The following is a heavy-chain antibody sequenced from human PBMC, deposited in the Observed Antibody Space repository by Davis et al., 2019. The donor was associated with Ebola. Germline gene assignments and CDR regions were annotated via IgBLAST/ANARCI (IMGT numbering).Heavy chain of an antibody. CDR1: GYTLTELS. J-gene: IGHJ4*02. CDR3: ATGLGSSSWYLIDD. D-gene: IGHD6-13*01. CDR2: FDPEDGET. Sequence: ASVKVSCKVSGYTLTELSMHWVRQAPGKGLEWMGGFDPEDGETIYAQTFQGRVTMTEDTSTDTAYMELSSLRSEDTAVYYCATGLGSSSWYLIDDWGQGTLVTVSS. V-gene: IGHV1-24*01.